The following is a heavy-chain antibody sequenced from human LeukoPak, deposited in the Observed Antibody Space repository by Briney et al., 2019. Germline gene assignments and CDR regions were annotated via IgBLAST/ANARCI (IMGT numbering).Heavy chain of an antibody. CDR3: AKDGVAAAGTPYYFDY. J-gene: IGHJ4*02. Sequence: PGGSLRLSCAASGFTFSIYGMHCVRQAPGKGLEWVAVISYDGSNKYYADSVKGRFTISRDNSKNTLYLQMNSLRAEDTAVYYCAKDGVAAAGTPYYFDYWGQGTLVTVSS. D-gene: IGHD6-13*01. CDR1: GFTFSIYG. CDR2: ISYDGSNK. V-gene: IGHV3-30*18.